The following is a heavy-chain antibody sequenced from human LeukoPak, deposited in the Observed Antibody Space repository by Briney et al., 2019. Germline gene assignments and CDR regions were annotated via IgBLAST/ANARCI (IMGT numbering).Heavy chain of an antibody. Sequence: SETLSLTCTVSGGSISSYYWSWIRQPPGKGLEWIGYIYYSGSTNYNPSLKSRVTISVDTSKNQFSLKLSSVTAADTAVYYCARLEQQLGYGMDVWGQGTTVTVSS. CDR2: IYYSGST. J-gene: IGHJ6*02. CDR1: GGSISSYY. V-gene: IGHV4-59*08. CDR3: ARLEQQLGYGMDV. D-gene: IGHD6-13*01.